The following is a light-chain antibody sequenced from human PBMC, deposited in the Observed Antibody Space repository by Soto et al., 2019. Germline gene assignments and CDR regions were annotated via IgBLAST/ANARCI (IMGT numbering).Light chain of an antibody. Sequence: EIVLTQSPRTLSLSPGDRATLSCRASQSISSGYLACYQQRPGQAPRVLIHGASSRATGIPDRFSGSGSGTDFTLTISRLEPEDVAVYYCQQYVTSSWTFGQGTKVEIK. J-gene: IGKJ1*01. CDR2: GAS. CDR3: QQYVTSSWT. CDR1: QSISSGY. V-gene: IGKV3-20*01.